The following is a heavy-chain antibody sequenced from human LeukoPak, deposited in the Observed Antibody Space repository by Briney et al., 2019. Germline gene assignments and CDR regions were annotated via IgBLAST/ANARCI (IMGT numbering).Heavy chain of an antibody. J-gene: IGHJ4*02. Sequence: GGSLRLSCAASGFTFSSYRMNWVRQAPGKGLEWVSYISSSGSTIYYADSVKGRFTISRDNSKNTLYLQMNSLRAEDTAVYYCASLHRDDSSAYRTGLKRIFDYWGQGTLVTVSS. CDR3: ASLHRDDSSAYRTGLKRIFDY. CDR1: GFTFSSYR. V-gene: IGHV3-48*01. CDR2: ISSSGSTI. D-gene: IGHD3-22*01.